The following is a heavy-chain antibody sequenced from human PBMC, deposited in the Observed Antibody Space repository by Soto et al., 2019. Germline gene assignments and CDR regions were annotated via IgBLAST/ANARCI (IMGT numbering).Heavy chain of an antibody. CDR1: WFPFSSYS. V-gene: IGHV3-30-3*01. CDR3: ARGSISSPGAFDI. CDR2: ISYDGSNK. D-gene: IGHD2-21*01. J-gene: IGHJ3*02. Sequence: GGAPRLSRAPPWFPFSSYSIHRVRQAPGKGLEWVAVISYDGSNKYYADSVKGRFTISRDNSKNTLYLQMNSLRAEDTAVYYCARGSISSPGAFDIWGQGTMVTVSS.